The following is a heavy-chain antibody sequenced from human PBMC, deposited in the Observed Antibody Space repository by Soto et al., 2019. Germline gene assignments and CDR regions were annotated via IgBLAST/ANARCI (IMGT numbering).Heavy chain of an antibody. Sequence: QVQLQESGPGLVQPSGTLSLTCAVSGGSISSRNWWRWVRQPPGKGREWIGEIYHSGSSNYNPSLNSRVTISLDKAQNHFSLKLSSVTAADTAVYYCGRYPYGSGDAFDIWGQGTMVTVSS. J-gene: IGHJ3*02. CDR3: GRYPYGSGDAFDI. D-gene: IGHD3-10*01. V-gene: IGHV4-4*02. CDR1: GGSISSRNW. CDR2: IYHSGSS.